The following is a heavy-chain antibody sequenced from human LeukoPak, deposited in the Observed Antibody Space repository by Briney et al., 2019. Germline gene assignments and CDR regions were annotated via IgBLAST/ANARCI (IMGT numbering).Heavy chain of an antibody. V-gene: IGHV4-39*07. J-gene: IGHJ5*02. Sequence: SETLSLTCTVSGGSISSSSYYWGWIRQPPGKGLEWIGSIYYSGSTYYNPSLKSRVTISVDTSKNQFSLKLSSVTAADTAVYFCARDRATLVRGVMGSNWFDPWGQGTLVIVSS. CDR3: ARDRATLVRGVMGSNWFDP. D-gene: IGHD3-10*01. CDR1: GGSISSSSYY. CDR2: IYYSGST.